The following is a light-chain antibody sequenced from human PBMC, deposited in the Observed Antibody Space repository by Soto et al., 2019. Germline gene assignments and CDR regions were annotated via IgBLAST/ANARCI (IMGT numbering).Light chain of an antibody. V-gene: IGKV1-9*01. Sequence: DIPLTQSPSFLSASVGDRVTITCRASQGISSYLAWYQQKPGKAPKLLIYAASTLQSGVPSRFSGSGSGTEFTLTISSLQPEEFATYYCQQLNSYPPFFGPGTKVDIK. CDR3: QQLNSYPPF. CDR1: QGISSY. CDR2: AAS. J-gene: IGKJ3*01.